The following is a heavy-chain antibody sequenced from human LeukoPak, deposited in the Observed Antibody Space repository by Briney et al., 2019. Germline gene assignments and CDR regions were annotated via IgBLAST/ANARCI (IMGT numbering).Heavy chain of an antibody. Sequence: GGSLRLSCAASAFTFSNHWMHWVRQAPGKGLVWVSDISSDGSRTFYADSVKGRFIIFRDNAKNTVYQQMNSLRAEDTAVYYCVRDGMVIPYAFDIWGQGTMVTVSS. CDR1: AFTFSNHW. J-gene: IGHJ3*02. V-gene: IGHV3-74*01. CDR3: VRDGMVIPYAFDI. CDR2: ISSDGSRT. D-gene: IGHD2-21*01.